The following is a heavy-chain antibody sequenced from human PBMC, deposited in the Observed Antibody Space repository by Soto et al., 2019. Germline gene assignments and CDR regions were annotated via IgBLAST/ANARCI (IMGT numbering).Heavy chain of an antibody. J-gene: IGHJ6*02. V-gene: IGHV4-38-2*01. CDR2: IYHSGST. CDR1: GYSISSGYY. D-gene: IGHD6-19*01. Sequence: LSLTCAVSGYSISSGYYWGWIRQPPGKGLEWIGSIYHSGSTYYNPSLKSRVTISVDTSKNQFSLKLSSVTAADTAVYYCARADPIEGWYYYYYGMDVWGQGTTVTVSS. CDR3: ARADPIEGWYYYYYGMDV.